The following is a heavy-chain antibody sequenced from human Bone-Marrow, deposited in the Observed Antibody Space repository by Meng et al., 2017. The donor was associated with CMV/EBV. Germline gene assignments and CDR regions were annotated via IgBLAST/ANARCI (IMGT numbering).Heavy chain of an antibody. CDR3: AREKSDCSSTSCSGGMDV. CDR1: GYVFTGYY. CDR2: INPDSGGT. Sequence: ASVKVSCKASGYVFTGYYMHWVRQAPGQGLEWMGWINPDSGGTNNAQKFQGRVTMTRDTSISTAYMELSRLRAEDTAVYYCAREKSDCSSTSCSGGMDVWGQGTTVTVSS. J-gene: IGHJ6*02. V-gene: IGHV1-2*02. D-gene: IGHD2-2*01.